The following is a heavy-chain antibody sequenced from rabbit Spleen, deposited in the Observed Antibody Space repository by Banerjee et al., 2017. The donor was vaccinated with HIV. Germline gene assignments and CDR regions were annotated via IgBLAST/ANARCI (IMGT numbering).Heavy chain of an antibody. J-gene: IGHJ4*01. CDR1: GFSFSNSYY. CDR3: ARDRGYSSTTGYGADL. D-gene: IGHD1-1*01. V-gene: IGHV1S45*01. CDR2: IYTGSGST. Sequence: QEQLVESGGGLVQPEGSLTLTCTASGFSFSNSYYMCWVRQAPGKGLEWIGCIYTGSGSTYYASWAKGRFTISKTSSTTVTLQMTSLTAADTATYFCARDRGYSSTTGYGADLWGPGTLVTVS.